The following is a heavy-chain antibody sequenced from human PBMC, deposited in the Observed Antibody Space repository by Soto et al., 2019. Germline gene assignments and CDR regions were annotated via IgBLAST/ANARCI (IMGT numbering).Heavy chain of an antibody. J-gene: IGHJ5*02. D-gene: IGHD2-8*01. CDR3: AKWHPLDP. Sequence: QVQVQESGPGLVKPSGTLSLTCTVSGVSISNTEWWSWVRERPGKGLEWMGEVHHSGNTNYNPSLKGRVTMSVDKSKNQFSLMLRSVTAADTAIYYCAKWHPLDPWGQGTLVSVSS. CDR1: GVSISNTEW. CDR2: VHHSGNT. V-gene: IGHV4-4*02.